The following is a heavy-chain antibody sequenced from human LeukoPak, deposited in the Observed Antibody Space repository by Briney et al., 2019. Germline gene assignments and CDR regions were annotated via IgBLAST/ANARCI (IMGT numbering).Heavy chain of an antibody. Sequence: SETLSLTCTVSGGSISSGGYIWSWIRQYPGKGLEWIGYIYYSGSTHYSPSLRSRLTISLDTSKNQFSLKLTSVTAADTAVYYCARDLSTVTTSAWFDPWGQGTLVTVSS. CDR3: ARDLSTVTTSAWFDP. V-gene: IGHV4-31*03. CDR2: IYYSGST. CDR1: GGSISSGGYI. D-gene: IGHD4-17*01. J-gene: IGHJ5*02.